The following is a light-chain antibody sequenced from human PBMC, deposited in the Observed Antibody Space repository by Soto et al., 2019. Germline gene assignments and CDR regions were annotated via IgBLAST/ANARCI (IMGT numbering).Light chain of an antibody. CDR1: SSDVGGYDY. CDR2: EVT. Sequence: QSALTQPASVSGSPGQSITISCTGTSSDVGGYDYVSWYQQHPGTAPRLIIFEVTNRPSGVSNRFSGSKSGNTASLTISGLQAEDEADYYGTSYTSSSTQVFGTGTKVTVL. CDR3: TSYTSSSTQV. V-gene: IGLV2-14*01. J-gene: IGLJ1*01.